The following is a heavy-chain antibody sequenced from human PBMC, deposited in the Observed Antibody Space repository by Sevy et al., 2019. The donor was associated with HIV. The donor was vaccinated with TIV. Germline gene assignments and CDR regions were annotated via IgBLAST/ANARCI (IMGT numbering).Heavy chain of an antibody. V-gene: IGHV3-23*01. CDR2: VSGSGGST. Sequence: HGVSVRLSCVASGFTFDSYAMSWVRQAPGKGLPWVSVVSGSGGSTYYAESVKGRFTISRDNSKNTMYLQMNSLRAEDTAIYYCARRPDLALVIPTGVMDVWGQGTTVTVSS. D-gene: IGHD3-22*01. CDR3: ARRPDLALVIPTGVMDV. CDR1: GFTFDSYA. J-gene: IGHJ6*02.